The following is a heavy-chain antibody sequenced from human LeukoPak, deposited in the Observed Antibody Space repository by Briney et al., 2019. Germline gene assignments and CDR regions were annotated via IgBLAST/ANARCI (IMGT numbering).Heavy chain of an antibody. CDR1: GYTFTGYY. CDR3: ARRKREWLSDY. CDR2: ISAYNGNT. J-gene: IGHJ4*02. Sequence: ASVKVSCKASGYTFTGYYMHWVQQAPGQGLEWMGWISAYNGNTNYAQKLQGRVTMTTDTSTSTAYMELRSLRSDDTAVYYCARRKREWLSDYWGQGTLVTVSS. D-gene: IGHD3-3*01. V-gene: IGHV1-18*04.